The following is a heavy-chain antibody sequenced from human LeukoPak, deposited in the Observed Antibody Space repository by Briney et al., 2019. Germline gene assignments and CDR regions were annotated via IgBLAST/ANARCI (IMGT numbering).Heavy chain of an antibody. Sequence: ASVTVSCKASGYTFTSYGISWVRQAPGQGLEWVGWISAYNGNTNYAQKLQGRLTMTTDTSTSTAYMELRSLRSDDTAVYYCARVVAVYYYDSSGYYYLGAFDIWGQGTMVTVSS. CDR1: GYTFTSYG. D-gene: IGHD3-22*01. CDR2: ISAYNGNT. CDR3: ARVVAVYYYDSSGYYYLGAFDI. V-gene: IGHV1-18*01. J-gene: IGHJ3*02.